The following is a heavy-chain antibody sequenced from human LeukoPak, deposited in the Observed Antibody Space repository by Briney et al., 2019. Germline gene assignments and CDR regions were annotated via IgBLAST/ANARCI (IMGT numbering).Heavy chain of an antibody. CDR2: TSYSGSN. J-gene: IGHJ6*02. CDR1: GGSISDSY. V-gene: IGHV4-59*08. Sequence: SETLSLTCTVSGGSISDSYWSWVRQPPGRGLEWIGCTSYSGSNNYNPSLKSRVTVSVDTSKDQFSLRLISVTAADTAVYYCARTVSGDYYGMDVWGQGTTVTVSS. D-gene: IGHD1-26*01. CDR3: ARTVSGDYYGMDV.